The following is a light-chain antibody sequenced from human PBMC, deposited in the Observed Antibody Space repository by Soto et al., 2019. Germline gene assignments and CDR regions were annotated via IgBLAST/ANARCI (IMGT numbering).Light chain of an antibody. CDR2: RNN. Sequence: QSVLTQPPSASGTPGQRVTISCSGSSSNIGSKYVYWYQQLPGTAPKLLMYRNNQRPSGGPDRFSGSKSGTSASLAISGLGSEDEADYYCAAWDAGVSGPAFGGGTKLTVL. CDR1: SSNIGSKY. V-gene: IGLV1-47*01. J-gene: IGLJ2*01. CDR3: AAWDAGVSGPA.